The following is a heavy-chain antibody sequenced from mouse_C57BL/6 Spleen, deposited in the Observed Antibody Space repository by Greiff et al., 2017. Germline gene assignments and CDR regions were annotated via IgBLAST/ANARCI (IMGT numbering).Heavy chain of an antibody. V-gene: IGHV1-55*01. D-gene: IGHD2-5*01. CDR1: GYTFTSYW. Sequence: QVQLQQSGAELVKPGASVKMSCKASGYTFTSYWITWVKQRPGQGLEWIGDIYPGSGSTNYNEKFKSKVTLTVDTSSSTAYMQLSSLTSEDSAVYNGARVGYSNANAMDYWGQGTSVTVSS. CDR2: IYPGSGST. CDR3: ARVGYSNANAMDY. J-gene: IGHJ4*01.